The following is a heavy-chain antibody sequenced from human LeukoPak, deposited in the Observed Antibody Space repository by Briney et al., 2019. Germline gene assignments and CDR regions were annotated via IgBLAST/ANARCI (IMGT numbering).Heavy chain of an antibody. CDR2: IYHSGST. Sequence: SQTLSLTCTVSGGSISSGGYYWSWIRQPPGKGLEWIGYIYHSGSTYYNPSLKSRVTISVDRSKNQFSLKLSSVTAADTAVYYCARCGDYDFWSGYPRPYYFDYWGQGTLVTVSS. V-gene: IGHV4-30-2*01. CDR3: ARCGDYDFWSGYPRPYYFDY. CDR1: GGSISSGGYY. J-gene: IGHJ4*02. D-gene: IGHD3-3*01.